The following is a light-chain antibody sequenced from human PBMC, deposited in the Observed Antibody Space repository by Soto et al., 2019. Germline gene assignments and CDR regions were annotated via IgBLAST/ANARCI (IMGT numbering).Light chain of an antibody. J-gene: IGKJ1*01. CDR1: QSVSSSY. CDR3: QQYGSS. Sequence: EIVLTQSPGTLSLSPVERATLSCRASQSVSSSYLAWYQQKPGQAPRLLIYGASSRATGIPDRFSGSGPGTDFTLTISRLEPEDFAVYYCQQYGSSFGQGTKVDIK. CDR2: GAS. V-gene: IGKV3-20*01.